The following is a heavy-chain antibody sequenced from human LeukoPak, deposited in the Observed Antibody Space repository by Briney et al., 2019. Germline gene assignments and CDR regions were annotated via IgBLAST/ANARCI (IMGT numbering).Heavy chain of an antibody. CDR2: IYYSGST. V-gene: IGHV4-61*01. D-gene: IGHD4-23*01. CDR3: AREYSGRFDP. J-gene: IGHJ5*02. CDR1: GGSVSSGNSY. Sequence: SETLSLTCTVSGGSVSSGNSYWSWIRQPPGKGLEWIGYIYYSGSTNYNPSLKSQVTMSIDTSKNQFSLRLSSVTAADTAIYYCAREYSGRFDPWGQGTLVTVSS.